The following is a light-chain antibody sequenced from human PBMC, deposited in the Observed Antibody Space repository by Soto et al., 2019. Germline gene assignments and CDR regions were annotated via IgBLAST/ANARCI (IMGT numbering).Light chain of an antibody. CDR1: QTVLYSSNNKNY. CDR2: WAS. Sequence: DIVMTQSPDSLAVSLGERVTINCKSSQTVLYSSNNKNYLAWYQQKPGQPPKLLIYWASIRESGVPDRFSGSGSGTDFTLTISSLQAEDVAVYYCLQYYSSPYTFGQGTKLEIK. V-gene: IGKV4-1*01. CDR3: LQYYSSPYT. J-gene: IGKJ2*01.